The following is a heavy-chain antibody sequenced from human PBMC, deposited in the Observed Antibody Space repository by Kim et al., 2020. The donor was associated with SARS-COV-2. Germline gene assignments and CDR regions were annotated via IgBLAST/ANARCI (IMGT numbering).Heavy chain of an antibody. Sequence: SETLSLTCTVSGGSISSSSYYWGWIRQPPGKGLEWIGSIYYSGSTYYNPSLKSRVTISVDTSKNQFSLKLSSVTAADTAVYYCASSSLWTSSGYDYWGQGTLVTVSS. V-gene: IGHV4-39*01. CDR3: ASSSLWTSSGYDY. J-gene: IGHJ4*02. D-gene: IGHD3-22*01. CDR1: GGSISSSSYY. CDR2: IYYSGST.